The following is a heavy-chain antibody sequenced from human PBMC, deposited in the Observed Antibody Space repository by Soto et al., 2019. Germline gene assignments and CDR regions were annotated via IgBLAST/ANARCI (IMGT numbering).Heavy chain of an antibody. CDR3: ARDELISHSHYVFDYFDY. CDR2: ISYDGSNK. CDR1: GFTFSSYA. D-gene: IGHD4-4*01. V-gene: IGHV3-30-3*01. J-gene: IGHJ4*02. Sequence: QVQLVESGGGVVQPGRSLRLSCAASGFTFSSYAMHWVRQAPGKGLEWVAVISYDGSNKYYADSVKGRFTISRDNSQNTLYPQMNSLRAEDTAVYYCARDELISHSHYVFDYFDYWGQGTLVTVSS.